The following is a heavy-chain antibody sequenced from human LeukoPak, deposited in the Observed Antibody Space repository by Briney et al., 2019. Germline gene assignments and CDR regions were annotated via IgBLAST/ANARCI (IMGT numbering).Heavy chain of an antibody. CDR1: GLTLSSYG. CDR2: IWFDGSNK. J-gene: IGHJ4*02. D-gene: IGHD2-15*01. CDR3: AREYNSGGMGELGY. V-gene: IGHV3-33*01. Sequence: PGGSLRLSCAASGLTLSSYGIHWVRQAPGKGLEWVAVIWFDGSNKYYAGSVKGRFTISRDNSKDTLYLQMNSLRAEDTSVYYCAREYNSGGMGELGYWGQGTLVTVSS.